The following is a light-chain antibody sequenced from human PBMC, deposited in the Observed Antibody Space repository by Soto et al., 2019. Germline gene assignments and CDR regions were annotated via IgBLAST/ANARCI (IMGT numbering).Light chain of an antibody. J-gene: IGKJ5*01. CDR3: QQSYTTLPIT. CDR1: QSISNY. V-gene: IGKV1-39*01. Sequence: DIQMTQSPSSLSASVGDRVTITCRASQSISNYLNWYRQKPGEAPKLLIYASSSLQSGVPSRFSGSGSETDFTLTISSLQPEDFATYYCQQSYTTLPITFGQGTRLEIK. CDR2: ASS.